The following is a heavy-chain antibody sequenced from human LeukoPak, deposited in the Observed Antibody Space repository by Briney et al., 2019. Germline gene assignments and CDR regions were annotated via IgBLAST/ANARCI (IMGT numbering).Heavy chain of an antibody. CDR3: AGDSSGYYYRLDR. Sequence: GGSLRLSFPASAFRVSSYGISWVRQAPGKGLGWVSYIRTSGSSIYYADSVKGRFTSARDSAKNSLYLQMNSLRAEDPAVYFCAGDSSGYYYRLDRWGEGPLLPVSS. CDR1: AFRVSSYG. V-gene: IGHV3-48*04. J-gene: IGHJ5*02. D-gene: IGHD3-22*01. CDR2: IRTSGSSI.